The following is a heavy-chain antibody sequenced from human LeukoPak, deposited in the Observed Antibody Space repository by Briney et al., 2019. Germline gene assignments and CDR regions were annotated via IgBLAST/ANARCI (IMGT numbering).Heavy chain of an antibody. D-gene: IGHD2-2*01. Sequence: GRSLRLSCAASGFTFSTYGIHWVRQAPGKGLEWVAVIWYDGSNKYYAYSVKGRFTISRDNSKNTLYLQMNSLRAEDTAVYYYAKDSCSSTSCLTYMDVWGKGTTVTVSS. CDR2: IWYDGSNK. CDR3: AKDSCSSTSCLTYMDV. V-gene: IGHV3-33*06. CDR1: GFTFSTYG. J-gene: IGHJ6*03.